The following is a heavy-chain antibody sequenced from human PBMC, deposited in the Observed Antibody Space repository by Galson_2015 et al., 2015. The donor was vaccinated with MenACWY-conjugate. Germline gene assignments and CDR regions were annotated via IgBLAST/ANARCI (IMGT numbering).Heavy chain of an antibody. CDR2: ISKDGTNK. D-gene: IGHD2-15*01. Sequence: SLRLSCAASGFTFSNYGMHWVRRAPGKGLEWVAVISKDGTNKYYAESVKGRFTISRDNSKNTLYLQMSSLRAGDTALYNCAKGGSGGYCSGGSCYSPPRGFYYYMDVWGKGTTVTVSS. CDR3: AKGGSGGYCSGGSCYSPPRGFYYYMDV. V-gene: IGHV3-30*18. J-gene: IGHJ6*03. CDR1: GFTFSNYG.